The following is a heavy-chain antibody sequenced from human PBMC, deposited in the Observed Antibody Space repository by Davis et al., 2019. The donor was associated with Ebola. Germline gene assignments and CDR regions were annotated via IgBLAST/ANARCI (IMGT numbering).Heavy chain of an antibody. D-gene: IGHD3-3*01. CDR2: INAGNGNT. J-gene: IGHJ4*02. Sequence: ASVKVSCKASGYTFTSYAMHWVRQAPGQRLEWMGWINAGNGNTKYSQKFQGRVTITADESTSTAYMELSSLRSEDTAVYYCAREKNYDHGYYFDYWGQGTLVTVSS. CDR1: GYTFTSYA. V-gene: IGHV1-3*01. CDR3: AREKNYDHGYYFDY.